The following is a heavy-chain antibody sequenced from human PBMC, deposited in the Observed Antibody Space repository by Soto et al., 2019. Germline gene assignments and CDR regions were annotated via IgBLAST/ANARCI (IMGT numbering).Heavy chain of an antibody. D-gene: IGHD5-12*01. J-gene: IGHJ6*02. CDR1: GYTFTGYY. Sequence: ASVKVSCKASGYTFTGYYMHWVRQAPGQGLEWMGWSNPNSGGTNYAQKFQGWVTMTRDTSISTAYMELSRLRSDDTAVYYCARADGYNRYYYYGMDVWGQGTTVTVSS. V-gene: IGHV1-2*04. CDR3: ARADGYNRYYYYGMDV. CDR2: SNPNSGGT.